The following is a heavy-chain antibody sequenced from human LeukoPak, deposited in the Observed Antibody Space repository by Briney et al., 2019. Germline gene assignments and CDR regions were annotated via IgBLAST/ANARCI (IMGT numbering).Heavy chain of an antibody. CDR1: GGSFSGYY. D-gene: IGHD3-10*01. CDR2: INHSGST. J-gene: IGHJ5*02. V-gene: IGHV4-34*01. Sequence: SETLSLTCAVYGGSFSGYYWSWLRQPPGKGLEWIGEINHSGSTNYNPSLKSRVTISVDTSKNQFSLKLSSETAADTAVYYCAPLWFGNWFDPWGQGTLVTVSS. CDR3: APLWFGNWFDP.